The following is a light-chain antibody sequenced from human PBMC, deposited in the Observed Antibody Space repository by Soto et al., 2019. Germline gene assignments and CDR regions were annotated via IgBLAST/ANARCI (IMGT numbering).Light chain of an antibody. CDR3: QQANSFPLT. Sequence: DIQMTQSPSSVSASVGDRVTITCRASQSVSYWLAWYQQKPGKAPRFLIYGTSNLQRGVPSRFSGSGSGTDFTLTISSLQAEDFATYYCQQANSFPLTFGPGTKVDIK. V-gene: IGKV1-12*01. CDR2: GTS. J-gene: IGKJ3*01. CDR1: QSVSYW.